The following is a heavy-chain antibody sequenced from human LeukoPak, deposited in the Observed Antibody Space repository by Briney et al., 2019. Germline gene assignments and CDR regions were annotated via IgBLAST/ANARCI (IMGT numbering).Heavy chain of an antibody. Sequence: GGSLRLSCAASGFTFDDYAMHWVRQAPGKGLEWVSGISWNSGSIGYADSVKGRFTISRDNAKNSLYLQMNSLRAEDTAVYYCAVRDGYNWYYFDYWGQGTLVTVSS. J-gene: IGHJ4*02. CDR3: AVRDGYNWYYFDY. D-gene: IGHD5-24*01. CDR2: ISWNSGSI. V-gene: IGHV3-9*01. CDR1: GFTFDDYA.